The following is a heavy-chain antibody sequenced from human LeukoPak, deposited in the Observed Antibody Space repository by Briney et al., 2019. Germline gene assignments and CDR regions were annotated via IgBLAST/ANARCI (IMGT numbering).Heavy chain of an antibody. CDR3: ARASGSYYFDY. J-gene: IGHJ4*02. CDR1: GGPISSYY. V-gene: IGHV4-59*01. D-gene: IGHD1-26*01. Sequence: SETLSLTFTVSGGPISSYYWSWIRQPPGKGLEWIGYIYYSGSTNYNPSLKSRVTISVDTSKNQFSLKLSSVTAADTAVYYCARASGSYYFDYWGQGTLVTVSS. CDR2: IYYSGST.